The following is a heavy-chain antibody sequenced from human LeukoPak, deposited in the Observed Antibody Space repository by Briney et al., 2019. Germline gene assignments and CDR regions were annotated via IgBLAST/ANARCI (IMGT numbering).Heavy chain of an antibody. CDR3: AREITVERLLWFDP. CDR2: IYSGGST. J-gene: IGHJ5*02. Sequence: GGSLRLSCAASGFTVSSNYMSWVRQAPGKGLEWVSVIYSGGSTYYADSVKGRFTISRDNSKNTLYLQMTSLRAEDTAVYYCAREITVERLLWFDPWGQGTLVTVSS. CDR1: GFTVSSNY. V-gene: IGHV3-53*01. D-gene: IGHD6-19*01.